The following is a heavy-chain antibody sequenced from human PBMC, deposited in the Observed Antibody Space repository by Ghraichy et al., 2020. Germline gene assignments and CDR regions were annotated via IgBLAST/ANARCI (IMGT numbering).Heavy chain of an antibody. CDR1: GGSISSYY. CDR3: ARDRRVRGVMGFDP. D-gene: IGHD3-10*01. V-gene: IGHV4-59*01. J-gene: IGHJ5*02. Sequence: SETLSLTCTVSGGSISSYYWSWIRQPPGKGLEWIGYIYYSGSTNYNPSLKSRVTISVDTSKNQFSLKLSSVTAADTAVYYCARDRRVRGVMGFDPWGQGTLVTVSS. CDR2: IYYSGST.